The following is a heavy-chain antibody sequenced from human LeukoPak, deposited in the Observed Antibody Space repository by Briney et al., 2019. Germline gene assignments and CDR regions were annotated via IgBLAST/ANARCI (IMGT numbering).Heavy chain of an antibody. CDR2: VSGSGDNT. CDR3: ARPRYSSLGMDV. CDR1: GFTFNNYA. Sequence: GGSLRLSCAASGFTFNNYAMTWVRQAPGKGLEWVSVVSGSGDNTNYADSVKGRFTISRDNSKNTLFLQMNSLRAEDTAVYYCARPRYSSLGMDVWGQGTTVTVSS. J-gene: IGHJ6*02. V-gene: IGHV3-23*01. D-gene: IGHD5-18*01.